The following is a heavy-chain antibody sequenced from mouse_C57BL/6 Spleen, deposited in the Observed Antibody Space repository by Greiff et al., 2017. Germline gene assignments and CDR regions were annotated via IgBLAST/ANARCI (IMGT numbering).Heavy chain of an antibody. CDR3: ARRGDYDYYFDY. D-gene: IGHD1-1*01. CDR2: IDPSDSYT. CDR1: GYTFTSYW. J-gene: IGHJ2*01. V-gene: IGHV1-50*01. Sequence: QVQLQQPGAELVKPGASVTLSCKASGYTFTSYWMQWVKQRPGQGLEWIGEIDPSDSYTNYNQKFKGKATLTVDTSSSTAYMQLSSLTSEDSAVYYCARRGDYDYYFDYWGQGTTLTVSS.